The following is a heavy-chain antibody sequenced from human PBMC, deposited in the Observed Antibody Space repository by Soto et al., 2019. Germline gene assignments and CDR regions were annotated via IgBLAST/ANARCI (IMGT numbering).Heavy chain of an antibody. CDR3: ARVVRSGWNGWFDP. CDR1: GYPFTHYG. J-gene: IGHJ5*02. V-gene: IGHV1-18*01. D-gene: IGHD6-19*01. CDR2: ISAYNGNT. Sequence: GASVKVSCKSSGYPFTHYGITWVRQAPGQGLEWMGWISAYNGNTNYAQKLQGRVTMTTDTSTSTAYMELRSLRSDDTAVYYCARVVRSGWNGWFDPWGQGTLVTVSS.